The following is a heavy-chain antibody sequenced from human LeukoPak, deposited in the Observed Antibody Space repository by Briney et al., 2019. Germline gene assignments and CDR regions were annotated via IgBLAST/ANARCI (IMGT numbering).Heavy chain of an antibody. CDR3: ASCPTLWFGELVGY. CDR2: ISGSGGST. Sequence: PGRSLRLSCAASGFTFSSYAMSWVRQAPGKGLEWVSAISGSGGSTYYADSVKGRFTISRDNSKNTLYLQMNSLRAEDTAVYYCASCPTLWFGELVGYWGQGTLVTVSS. J-gene: IGHJ4*02. V-gene: IGHV3-23*01. D-gene: IGHD3-10*01. CDR1: GFTFSSYA.